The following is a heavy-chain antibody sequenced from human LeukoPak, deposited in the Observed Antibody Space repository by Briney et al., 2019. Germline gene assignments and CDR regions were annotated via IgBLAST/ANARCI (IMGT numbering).Heavy chain of an antibody. Sequence: ASVKVSCKASGYTFTSYGISWVRQAPGQGLEWMGWISAYNGNTNYAQKLQGRVTMTTDTSTSTAYMELRSLRSDDTAVYYCAGDLLIVVPAAMATSNYGMDVWGQGTTVTVSS. CDR2: ISAYNGNT. CDR1: GYTFTSYG. V-gene: IGHV1-18*01. J-gene: IGHJ6*02. D-gene: IGHD2-2*01. CDR3: AGDLLIVVPAAMATSNYGMDV.